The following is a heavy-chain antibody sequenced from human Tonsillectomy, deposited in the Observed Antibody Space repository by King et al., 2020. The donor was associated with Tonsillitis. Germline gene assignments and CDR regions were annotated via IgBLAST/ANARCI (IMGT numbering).Heavy chain of an antibody. CDR3: SPGSGIAAEK. D-gene: IGHD6-6*01. V-gene: IGHV1-69*04. CDR1: GGTFSSDA. Sequence: QLVQSGAEVKKPGSSVKVSCKASGGTFSSDAISWVRQAPGQGLEWMGRVIPILGIANYAQKFQGRVTITADKSTSTAYMELSSLRSEDTAVYYCSPGSGIAAEKWGQGTLVTVSS. CDR2: VIPILGIA. J-gene: IGHJ4*02.